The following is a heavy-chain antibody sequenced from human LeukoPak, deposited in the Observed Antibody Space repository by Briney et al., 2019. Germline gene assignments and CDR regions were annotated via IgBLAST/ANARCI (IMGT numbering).Heavy chain of an antibody. CDR3: ARDSLHNYGGTGYGYYFDY. Sequence: GGSLRLSCAASGFDFNIYEMIWVRQAPGKEPEWISYISSRGSLVYYADSVKGRFTVSRDNAQKSLFLQMNGLRVEDTAMYYCARDSLHNYGGTGYGYYFDYWGQGTPVTVSS. V-gene: IGHV3-48*03. J-gene: IGHJ4*02. CDR2: ISSRGSLV. D-gene: IGHD4/OR15-4a*01. CDR1: GFDFNIYE.